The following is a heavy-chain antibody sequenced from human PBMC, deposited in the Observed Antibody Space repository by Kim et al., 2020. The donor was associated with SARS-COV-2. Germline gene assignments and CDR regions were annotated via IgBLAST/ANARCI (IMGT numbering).Heavy chain of an antibody. CDR1: GFTFSSYA. J-gene: IGHJ5*02. CDR3: AKDRAGGSGTVTFDP. V-gene: IGHV3-23*03. Sequence: GGSLRLSCAASGFTFSSYAMSWVRQAPGKGLEWVSVIYSGGSSTYYADSVKGRFTISRDNSKNTLYLQMNSLRAEDTAVYYCAKDRAGGSGTVTFDPWGQGTLVTVSS. CDR2: IYSGGSST. D-gene: IGHD3-10*01.